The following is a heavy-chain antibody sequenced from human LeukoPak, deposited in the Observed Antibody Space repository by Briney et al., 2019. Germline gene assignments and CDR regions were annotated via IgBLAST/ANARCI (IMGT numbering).Heavy chain of an antibody. J-gene: IGHJ3*02. CDR1: GFTFSSYA. V-gene: IGHV3-23*01. CDR2: ISGSGGST. Sequence: PGGSLRLSCAASGFTFSSYAMSWVRQAPGKGLKWVSAISGSGGSTYYADSVKGRFTISRDNSKNTLYLQMNSLRAEDTAVYYCAKPRTDIVATMRDAFDIWGQGTMVTVSS. CDR3: AKPRTDIVATMRDAFDI. D-gene: IGHD5-12*01.